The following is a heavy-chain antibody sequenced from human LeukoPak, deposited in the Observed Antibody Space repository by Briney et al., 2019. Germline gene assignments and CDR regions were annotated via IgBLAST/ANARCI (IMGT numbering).Heavy chain of an antibody. CDR2: IIPIFGTA. CDR3: ARGGYYDFWSGYSRASLFDY. V-gene: IGHV1-69*13. CDR1: GGTFSSYA. J-gene: IGHJ4*02. Sequence: SVKVSCKASGGTFSSYAISWVRQAPGQGLEWMGGIIPIFGTANYAQKFQGRVMITADESTSTAYMELSSLRSEDTAVYYCARGGYYDFWSGYSRASLFDYWGQGTLATVSS. D-gene: IGHD3-3*01.